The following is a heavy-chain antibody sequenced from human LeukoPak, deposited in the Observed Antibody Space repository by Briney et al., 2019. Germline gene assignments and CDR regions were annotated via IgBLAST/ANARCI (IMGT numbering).Heavy chain of an antibody. CDR2: IYHSGST. J-gene: IGHJ4*02. D-gene: IGHD3-10*01. V-gene: IGHV4-30-2*01. Sequence: SQTLSLTCAVSGGSISSGGYSWSWIQQPPGKGLEWIGYIYHSGSTYYNPSLKSRVTISVDRSKNQFSLKLSSVTAADTAMYYCAGGFHYYASGAFDYWGQGTLVTVSS. CDR3: AGGFHYYASGAFDY. CDR1: GGSISSGGYS.